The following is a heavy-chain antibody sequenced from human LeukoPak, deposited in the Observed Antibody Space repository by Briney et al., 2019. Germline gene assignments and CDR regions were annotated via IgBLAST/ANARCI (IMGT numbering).Heavy chain of an antibody. CDR3: ARGMTYYDILTGKNYYYYMDV. V-gene: IGHV1-69*06. Sequence: SVKVPCKASGGTFSSYAISWVRQAPGQGLEWMGGIIPIFGTANYAQKFQGRVTITADKSTSTAYMELSSLRSEDTAVYYCARGMTYYDILTGKNYYYYMDVWGKGTTVTVSS. CDR1: GGTFSSYA. CDR2: IIPIFGTA. D-gene: IGHD3-9*01. J-gene: IGHJ6*03.